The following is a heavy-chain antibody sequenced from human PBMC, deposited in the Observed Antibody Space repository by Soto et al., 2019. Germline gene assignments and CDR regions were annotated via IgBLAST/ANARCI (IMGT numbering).Heavy chain of an antibody. J-gene: IGHJ4*02. V-gene: IGHV3-74*01. CDR3: ARDLTTLGTPGDDFDY. Sequence: EVQLVESGGGLVQPGWSLRLSCAASGFTFTNYWMHWVRQAPGKGLVWISRINTGGSATSYADSVKGRFTISRDNAKNTLFLQMNSLRDEDTAVYYCARDLTTLGTPGDDFDYWGQGTLVTVSS. CDR2: INTGGSAT. D-gene: IGHD4-4*01. CDR1: GFTFTNYW.